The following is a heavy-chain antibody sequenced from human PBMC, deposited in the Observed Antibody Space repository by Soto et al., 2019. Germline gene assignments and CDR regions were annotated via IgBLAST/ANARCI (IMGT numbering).Heavy chain of an antibody. CDR2: IDTSGSST. CDR1: GFIFTNFW. Sequence: GESLKISCEASGFIFTNFWMHWVRQVPGKGLVWVSRIDTSGSSTSYADSVKGRFTISRDNAKNTVSLQMNSLRAEDTGVYYCAKDSWYFDLWSQGSLVTVYS. V-gene: IGHV3-74*01. D-gene: IGHD6-13*01. J-gene: IGHJ4*02. CDR3: AKDSWYFDL.